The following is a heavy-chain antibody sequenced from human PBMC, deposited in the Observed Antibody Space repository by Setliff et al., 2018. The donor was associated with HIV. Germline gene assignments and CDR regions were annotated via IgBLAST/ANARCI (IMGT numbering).Heavy chain of an antibody. V-gene: IGHV1-24*01. D-gene: IGHD1-7*01. CDR3: ATFYKLTGTTSFDY. CDR1: GYKLTELS. CDR2: FHPEHGET. J-gene: IGHJ4*02. Sequence: VASVKVSCKVSGYKLTELSMHWVRQAPGKGLEWMGGFHPEHGETIYAQKFEDRVTMTEATSTGTAYMELSSLTSEDTAVYFCATFYKLTGTTSFDYWGQGTLVTV.